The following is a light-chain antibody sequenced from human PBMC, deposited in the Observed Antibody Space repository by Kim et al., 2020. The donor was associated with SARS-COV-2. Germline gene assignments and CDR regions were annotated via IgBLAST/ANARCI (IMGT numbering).Light chain of an antibody. Sequence: SSELTQDPAVSVALGQTVRITCQGDTLRTYYASWYQQKPGQAPVLVIYGKNNRPSGIPDRFSGSSSGNTASLTITGAQAADEADYYCSSRDSSGNHYVFGTGTQLTVL. CDR2: GKN. V-gene: IGLV3-19*01. CDR3: SSRDSSGNHYV. J-gene: IGLJ1*01. CDR1: TLRTYY.